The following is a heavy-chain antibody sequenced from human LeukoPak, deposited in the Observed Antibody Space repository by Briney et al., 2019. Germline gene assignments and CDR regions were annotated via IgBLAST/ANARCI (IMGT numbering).Heavy chain of an antibody. D-gene: IGHD5-12*01. Sequence: GGTLRLSCAASGFTFSSYWMSWVRQAPGKGLQSVAYISQDVSHKYYVDSVKGRFTISRDNAKNSLHLEMNSLRAEDTALYYCARVGYNGWNFENWGQGTLVTVSS. CDR3: ARVGYNGWNFEN. CDR1: GFTFSSYW. V-gene: IGHV3-7*01. CDR2: ISQDVSHK. J-gene: IGHJ4*02.